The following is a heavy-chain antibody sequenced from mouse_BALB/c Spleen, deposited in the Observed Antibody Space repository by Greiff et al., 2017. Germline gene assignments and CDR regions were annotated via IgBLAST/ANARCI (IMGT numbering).Heavy chain of an antibody. CDR3: ASYSRWFAY. J-gene: IGHJ3*01. CDR1: GFTFSSYT. Sequence: EVKLMESGGGLVQPGGSLKLSCAASGFTFSSYTMSWVRQTPEKRLEWVAYISNGGGSTYYPDTVKGRFTISRDNAKNTLYPQMSSLKSEDTAMYYCASYSRWFAYWGQGTLVTVSA. CDR2: ISNGGGST. V-gene: IGHV5-12-2*01. D-gene: IGHD3-1*01.